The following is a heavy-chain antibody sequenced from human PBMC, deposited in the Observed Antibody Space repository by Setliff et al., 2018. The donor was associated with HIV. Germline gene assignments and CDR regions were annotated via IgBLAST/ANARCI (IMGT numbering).Heavy chain of an antibody. D-gene: IGHD3-10*01. CDR2: IYYSGST. V-gene: IGHV4-59*01. CDR1: GCSISSYY. CDR3: ARARYYGSGSYYLANYFDY. Sequence: SETLSLTCTVSGCSISSYYWSWIRQPPGKGLEWIGYIYYSGSTNYNPPLKSRVTISVDTSKNQFSLKLSSVTAADTAVYYCARARYYGSGSYYLANYFDYWGHGTMVTVSS. J-gene: IGHJ4*01.